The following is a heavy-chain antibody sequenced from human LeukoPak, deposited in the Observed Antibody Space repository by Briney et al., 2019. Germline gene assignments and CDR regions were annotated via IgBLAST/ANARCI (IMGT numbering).Heavy chain of an antibody. CDR2: VDHTGST. V-gene: IGHV4-59*01. Sequence: SETLSLTCTVSGGSISSYYWSWIRQPPGKGLEWIGYVDHTGSTKFNPSLNGRVSISRDTSNNFFSLRLRSVTAADTAVYFCARGRVSSSTWYSTYYYFFYMDFWGKGATVTVSS. CDR3: ARGRVSSSTWYSTYYYFFYMDF. D-gene: IGHD4-11*01. CDR1: GGSISSYY. J-gene: IGHJ6*03.